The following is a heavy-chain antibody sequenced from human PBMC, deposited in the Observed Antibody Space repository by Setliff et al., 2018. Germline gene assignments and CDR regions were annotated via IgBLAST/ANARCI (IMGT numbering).Heavy chain of an antibody. CDR2: INSDGSRT. CDR3: ARDLGNWFDS. D-gene: IGHD3-16*01. CDR1: GFTFSSYA. J-gene: IGHJ5*01. Sequence: GGSLRLSCAASGFTFSSYAMSWVRQAPGKGLEWVSRINSDGSRTDYADSVKGRFTISRDDSKNMVNLQMNSLRAEDTAVYYCARDLGNWFDSWGQGTVVTVSS. V-gene: IGHV3-23*01.